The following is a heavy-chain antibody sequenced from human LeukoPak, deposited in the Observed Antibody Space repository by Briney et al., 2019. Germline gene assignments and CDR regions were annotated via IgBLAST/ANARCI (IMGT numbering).Heavy chain of an antibody. J-gene: IGHJ4*02. D-gene: IGHD6-19*01. Sequence: QTLSVTCDISGDSVSSNNSAWNWIRQSPSRGLEWLGRIYYRSRWYNDYAASVQGRLTINPDTSKNQFSLQLKSVTPEDTAVYYCARDEGNTGWYTFDYWGQGTLVSVSS. CDR1: GDSVSSNNSA. V-gene: IGHV6-1*01. CDR3: ARDEGNTGWYTFDY. CDR2: IYYRSRWYN.